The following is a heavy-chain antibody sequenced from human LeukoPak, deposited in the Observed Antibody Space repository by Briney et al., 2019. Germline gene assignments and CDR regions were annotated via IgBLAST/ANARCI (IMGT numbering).Heavy chain of an antibody. CDR3: ARQGGSNPYGYSGYDYFDY. CDR1: GYTFTSYG. V-gene: IGHV1-2*02. CDR2: INPNSGGT. D-gene: IGHD5-12*01. J-gene: IGHJ4*02. Sequence: GASVKVSCKASGYTFTSYGISWVRQAPGQGLEWMGWINPNSGGTNYAQKFQGRVTMTRDTSISTAYMELSRLRSDDTAVYYCARQGGSNPYGYSGYDYFDYWGQGTLVTVSS.